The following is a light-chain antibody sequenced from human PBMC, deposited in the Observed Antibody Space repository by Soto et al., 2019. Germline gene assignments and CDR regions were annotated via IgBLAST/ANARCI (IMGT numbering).Light chain of an antibody. CDR3: QQYYSSPLT. CDR1: HSGLYSSNKKNY. V-gene: IGKV4-1*01. Sequence: DVVMTQSPDFLAGHLVQRATINRKYVHSGLYSSNKKNYLAWYQQQPGQHTKLLIDWASTRESGVPDRFSGSGSGTDFTLTISSLQAEDVAVYYCQQYYSSPLTFAGGTKVYI. CDR2: WAS. J-gene: IGKJ4*01.